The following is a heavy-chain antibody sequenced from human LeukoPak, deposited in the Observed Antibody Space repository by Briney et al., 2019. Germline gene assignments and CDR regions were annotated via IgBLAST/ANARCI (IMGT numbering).Heavy chain of an antibody. V-gene: IGHV4-59*01. CDR2: IYYSGST. Sequence: SETLSLTCTVSGGSISSYYWSWIRQPPGKGLEWIGYIYYSGSTNYNPSLKSRVTISVDTSKNQFSLKLSSVTAADTAVYYCARDIWGDYYGSGSYSHGGYWGQGTLVTVSS. CDR3: ARDIWGDYYGSGSYSHGGY. D-gene: IGHD3-10*01. CDR1: GGSISSYY. J-gene: IGHJ4*02.